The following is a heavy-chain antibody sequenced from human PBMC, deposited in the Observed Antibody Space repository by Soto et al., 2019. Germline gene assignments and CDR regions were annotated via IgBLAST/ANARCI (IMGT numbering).Heavy chain of an antibody. D-gene: IGHD3-3*02. Sequence: QLQLQEWGAGLLKPSETLSLTYAVYGGSFSDHYWSWIRQPPGEGLEWIGEIDHSGSTNYSPSLKSRVTMSVDTSKNQVSLSLTSVTAADSAVYYCARGQYPKRISFISHHYYYMDVWGRGTTVTVSS. V-gene: IGHV4-34*01. J-gene: IGHJ6*03. CDR2: IDHSGST. CDR3: ARGQYPKRISFISHHYYYMDV. CDR1: GGSFSDHY.